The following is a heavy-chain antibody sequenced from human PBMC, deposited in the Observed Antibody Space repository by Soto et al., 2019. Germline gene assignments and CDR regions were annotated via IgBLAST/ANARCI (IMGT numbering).Heavy chain of an antibody. CDR2: IYYSGST. CDR3: ARMEWLLYPGYYYYMDV. V-gene: IGHV4-59*01. D-gene: IGHD3-3*01. CDR1: GGSISSYY. J-gene: IGHJ6*03. Sequence: SETLSLTCSVFGGSISSYYWSWILQPPGKGLEWIGYIYYSGSTNYNPSLKGRVTISVDTSKNQFSLKLSSVTAADTAVYYCARMEWLLYPGYYYYMDVWGKGTTVTVSS.